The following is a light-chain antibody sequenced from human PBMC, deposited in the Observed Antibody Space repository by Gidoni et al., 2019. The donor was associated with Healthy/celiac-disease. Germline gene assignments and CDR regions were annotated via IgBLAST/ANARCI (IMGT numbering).Light chain of an antibody. V-gene: IGKV1-39*01. CDR3: QQSYSTPFT. CDR2: AAS. CDR1: QSISSY. J-gene: IGKJ3*01. Sequence: DIQMTQSPSYLSASVGDRVTITCRESQSISSYLNWYQQKPGKAPKLLIYAASSLQSGVPSRFSGSGSGTDFTLTISSLQPEDFATYYCQQSYSTPFTFGPGTKVDIK.